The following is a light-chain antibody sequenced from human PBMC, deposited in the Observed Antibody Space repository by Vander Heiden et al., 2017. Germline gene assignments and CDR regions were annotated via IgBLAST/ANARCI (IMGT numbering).Light chain of an antibody. J-gene: IGLJ3*02. Sequence: QSVLHPPPPASGTPGQRVASAWSASPPNIGSTTLHWYQQLPGTAPKHLMYTKNQRHSGVPDRFSGSKSGTSASVAITGLQSEDEADYYCAAWDDSLNGPVFGGGTKLTVL. CDR2: TKN. V-gene: IGLV1-44*01. CDR3: AAWDDSLNGPV. CDR1: PPNIGSTT.